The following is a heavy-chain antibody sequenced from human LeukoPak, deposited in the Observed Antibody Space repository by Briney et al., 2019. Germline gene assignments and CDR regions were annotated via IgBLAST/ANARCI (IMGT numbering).Heavy chain of an antibody. Sequence: SETLSLTCAVYGGSLSGYYWSWIRQPPGKGLEWIGEINYSGSSNYNPSLKSRVTISIHTSTNQFSLKLSSVTAADTAVYYCAREQSFYGSGSYYKVFDYWGQGTLVTVSS. V-gene: IGHV4-34*01. J-gene: IGHJ4*02. CDR1: GGSLSGYY. CDR3: AREQSFYGSGSYYKVFDY. D-gene: IGHD3-10*01. CDR2: INYSGSS.